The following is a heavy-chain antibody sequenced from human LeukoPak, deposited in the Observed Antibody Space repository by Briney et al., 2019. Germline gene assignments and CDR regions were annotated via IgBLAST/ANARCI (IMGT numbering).Heavy chain of an antibody. Sequence: SVKVSCKASGFTFTSSAVQWVRQARGQRLEWIGWIDVDSGNTNYAQKLQERVTITRDMSTSTAYMELSSLRSEDSAVYYCAASLGIGYCSSTNGFGFDPWGQGTLVTVSS. CDR2: IDVDSGNT. J-gene: IGHJ5*02. CDR3: AASLGIGYCSSTNGFGFDP. CDR1: GFTFTSSA. D-gene: IGHD2-2*01. V-gene: IGHV1-58*01.